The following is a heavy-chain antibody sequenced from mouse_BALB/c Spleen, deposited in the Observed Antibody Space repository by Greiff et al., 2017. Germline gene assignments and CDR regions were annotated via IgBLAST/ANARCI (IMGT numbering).Heavy chain of an antibody. CDR3: ARSAYYRRGGFDY. J-gene: IGHJ2*01. CDR2: ISYSGST. Sequence: EVKLLESGPGLVKPSQSLSLTCTVTGYSITSDYAWNWIRQFPGNKLEWMGYISYSGSTSYNPSLKSRISITRDTSKNQFFLQLNSVTTEDTATYYCARSAYYRRGGFDYWGQGTTLTVSS. D-gene: IGHD2-14*01. V-gene: IGHV3-2*02. CDR1: GYSITSDYA.